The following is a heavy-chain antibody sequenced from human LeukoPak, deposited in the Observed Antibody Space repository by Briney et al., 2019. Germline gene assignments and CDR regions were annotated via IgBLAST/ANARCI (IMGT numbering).Heavy chain of an antibody. D-gene: IGHD3-10*01. Sequence: PGGSLRLSCAASGFTVSSNYMSWVRQAPGKGLEWVSVLYSGGNTYYADSVQGRFTISSDNSRNTLYLQMSSLRVEDTAVYYCATEGFRGVLFHIWGQGTVVTVSS. CDR1: GFTVSSNY. J-gene: IGHJ3*02. V-gene: IGHV3-66*01. CDR3: ATEGFRGVLFHI. CDR2: LYSGGNT.